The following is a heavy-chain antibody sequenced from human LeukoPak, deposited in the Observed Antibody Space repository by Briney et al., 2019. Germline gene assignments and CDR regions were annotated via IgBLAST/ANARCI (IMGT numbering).Heavy chain of an antibody. CDR1: GGSFSGYY. V-gene: IGHV4-34*01. CDR3: ARAVYDILTGYFSWFDP. CDR2: INHSGST. D-gene: IGHD3-9*01. J-gene: IGHJ5*02. Sequence: SETLSLTCAVYGGSFSGYYWSWIRQPPGKGREWIGEINHSGSTNYNPSLKSRVTISVDTSKNQSSLKLSSVTAADTAVYYCARAVYDILTGYFSWFDPWGQGTLVTVSS.